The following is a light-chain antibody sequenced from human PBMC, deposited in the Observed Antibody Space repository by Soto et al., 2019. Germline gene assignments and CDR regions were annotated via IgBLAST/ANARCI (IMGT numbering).Light chain of an antibody. Sequence: EIVLTQSPATLSLSPGERATFSCRASQSVSSYLAWYQQKPGQAPRLLIYDASTRATGIAARFSGSGSRTDFTXTXXSXXXXDFXXYXXXXXXXWPPSITFGQGTRLEIK. J-gene: IGKJ5*01. CDR2: DAS. CDR3: XXXXXWPPSIT. V-gene: IGKV3-11*01. CDR1: QSVSSY.